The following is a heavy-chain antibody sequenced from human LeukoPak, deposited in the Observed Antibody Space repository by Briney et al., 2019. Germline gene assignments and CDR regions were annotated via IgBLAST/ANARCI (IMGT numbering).Heavy chain of an antibody. V-gene: IGHV3-7*01. CDR3: VRDSSGSY. D-gene: IGHD6-19*01. CDR2: INQDGSEK. Sequence: GGSLRLSCAASGFTVSSNYMSWVRQAPGKGLEWVANINQDGSEKYCVDSVKGRFTISRDNAKNTLYLQMNSLRAEDTAVYYCVRDSSGSYWGQGTLVTVSS. J-gene: IGHJ4*02. CDR1: GFTVSSNY.